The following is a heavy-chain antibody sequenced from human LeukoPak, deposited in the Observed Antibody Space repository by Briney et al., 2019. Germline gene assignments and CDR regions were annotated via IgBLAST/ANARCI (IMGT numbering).Heavy chain of an antibody. CDR2: VSDSGTT. Sequence: SETLSLTCTVSGGSISRYYWSWIRQPPGKGLEWFGYVSDSGTTNYNPSLKSRVTISVDTSKNQFSLKLRSVTAADTAVYYYARTTEAHSWQTRYYSYYMDVWGKGTTVTVSS. D-gene: IGHD6-13*01. J-gene: IGHJ6*03. CDR1: GGSISRYY. CDR3: ARTTEAHSWQTRYYSYYMDV. V-gene: IGHV4-59*01.